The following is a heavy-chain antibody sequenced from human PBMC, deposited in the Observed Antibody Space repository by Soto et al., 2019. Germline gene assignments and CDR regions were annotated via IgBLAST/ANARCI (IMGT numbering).Heavy chain of an antibody. V-gene: IGHV3-48*01. J-gene: IGHJ6*03. Sequence: GGSLRLSCAASGFTFSSYSMNWVRQAPGKGLEWVSYISSSSSTIYYADSVKGRFTISRDNAKNSLYLQMNSLRAEDTAVYYCARETEARAYNWNDRSGNTYYYYMDVWGKGTTVTVSS. D-gene: IGHD1-20*01. CDR2: ISSSSSTI. CDR3: ARETEARAYNWNDRSGNTYYYYMDV. CDR1: GFTFSSYS.